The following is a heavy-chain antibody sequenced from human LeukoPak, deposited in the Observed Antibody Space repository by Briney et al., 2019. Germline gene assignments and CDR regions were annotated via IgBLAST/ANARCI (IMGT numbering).Heavy chain of an antibody. Sequence: PSETLSLTCTVSGGSISSYYWSWIRQPPGKGLEWIGYIYYSGSTNYNPSLKSRVTISVDTSKNQFSLKLSSVTAADTAVYYRARFRGVILAYFDYWGQGTLVTVSS. CDR1: GGSISSYY. D-gene: IGHD3-16*02. V-gene: IGHV4-59*01. CDR2: IYYSGST. J-gene: IGHJ4*02. CDR3: ARFRGVILAYFDY.